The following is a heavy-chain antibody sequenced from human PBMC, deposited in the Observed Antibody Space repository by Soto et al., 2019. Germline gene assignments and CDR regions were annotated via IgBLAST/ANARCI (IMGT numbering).Heavy chain of an antibody. D-gene: IGHD1-26*01. Sequence: QAHLVQSGAEVKKPGASVQVSCNSSGYNFTRFGISWVRQAPGQGLEWMGWISTYNGNTNYAQRLQGRVTMTTDTSTNTAYMELRSLRSDDTAVYYCARLYIVGTTMSYGMDVWGQGTTVTVSS. J-gene: IGHJ6*02. V-gene: IGHV1-18*01. CDR3: ARLYIVGTTMSYGMDV. CDR2: ISTYNGNT. CDR1: GYNFTRFG.